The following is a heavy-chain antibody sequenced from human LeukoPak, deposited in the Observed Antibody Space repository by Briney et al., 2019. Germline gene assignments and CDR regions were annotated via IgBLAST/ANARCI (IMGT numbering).Heavy chain of an antibody. Sequence: GGSLRLSCAASGFTFSSYEMNWVRQAPGKGLEWVSYISSSGSTIYYADSVKGRFTISRDNAKNSLYLQMNSLRAEDTAVYYCARYSRSWYVPIFDYWGQGTLVTVSS. CDR3: ARYSRSWYVPIFDY. CDR1: GFTFSSYE. D-gene: IGHD6-13*01. CDR2: ISSSGSTI. V-gene: IGHV3-48*03. J-gene: IGHJ4*02.